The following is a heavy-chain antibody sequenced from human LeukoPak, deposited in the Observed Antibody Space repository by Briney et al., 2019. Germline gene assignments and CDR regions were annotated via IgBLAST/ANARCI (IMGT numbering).Heavy chain of an antibody. J-gene: IGHJ6*02. CDR2: ISRNSRSL. CDR1: GFTFDDYA. V-gene: IGHV3-9*01. D-gene: IGHD5-24*01. Sequence: PGGSLRLSCAASGFTFDDYAMHWVLQAPGKGLECVSGISRNSRSLGYADSVRGRFTVSRDNAKNSLYLQMNSLRVEDTALYYCAKDTWGGGDGYSSGIGMDVWGQGTTVIVSS. CDR3: AKDTWGGGDGYSSGIGMDV.